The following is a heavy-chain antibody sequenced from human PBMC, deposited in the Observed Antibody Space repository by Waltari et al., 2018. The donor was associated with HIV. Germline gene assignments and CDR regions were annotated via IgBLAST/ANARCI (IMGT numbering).Heavy chain of an antibody. J-gene: IGHJ5*02. D-gene: IGHD5-18*01. CDR3: ARVQGYSYAVNWFDP. CDR1: GFTFSSYW. V-gene: IGHV3-74*01. Sequence: EVQLVESGGGLVQPGGSLRLSCAASGFTFSSYWMHWVRQAPGKGLVWVSGIISDGVSSSYADAVKGRSTISRDNAKTTLYLQMNSLRAEDTAVYYCARVQGYSYAVNWFDPWGQGTLVTVSS. CDR2: IISDGVSS.